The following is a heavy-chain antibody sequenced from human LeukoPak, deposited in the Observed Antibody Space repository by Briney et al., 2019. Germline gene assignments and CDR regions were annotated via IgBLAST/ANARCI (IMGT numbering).Heavy chain of an antibody. CDR2: IYTSGST. CDR1: GGSISSGSYY. J-gene: IGHJ4*02. CDR3: ARVSGGTRDY. V-gene: IGHV4-61*02. Sequence: SETLSLTCTVSGGSISSGSYYWSWIRQPAGKGLEWIGRIYTSGSTIYNPSLKSRVTISVDTSKNQFSLKLSSVTAADTAVYYCARVSGGTRDYWGQGTLVTVSS. D-gene: IGHD2-15*01.